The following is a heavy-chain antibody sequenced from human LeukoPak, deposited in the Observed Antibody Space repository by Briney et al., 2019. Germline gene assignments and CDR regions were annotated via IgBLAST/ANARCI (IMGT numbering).Heavy chain of an antibody. CDR3: ARGGRQWEQRPFDY. CDR1: GFTFGNYE. CDR2: ISLSGSTI. J-gene: IGHJ4*02. D-gene: IGHD1-26*01. Sequence: GGSLRLSCIGSGFTFGNYEMNWVRQAPGKGLEWVSYISLSGSTIYYADSVRGRFTISRDNTKNSLYLQMNSLRAEDTAVYFCARGGRQWEQRPFDYWGQGTLVTVSS. V-gene: IGHV3-48*03.